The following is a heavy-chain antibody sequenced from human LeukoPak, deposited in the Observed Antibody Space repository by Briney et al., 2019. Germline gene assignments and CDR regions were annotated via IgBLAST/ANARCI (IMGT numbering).Heavy chain of an antibody. CDR1: GFTFSSYA. CDR3: AKNFYGSGSYYNDWFDP. J-gene: IGHJ5*02. Sequence: GGSLRLSCAASGFTFSSYAMSWVRQAPGKGLEWVSAISGSGGSTYYADSVKGRFTISRDNSKNTLYLQMNSLRAEDTAVYYCAKNFYGSGSYYNDWFDPWGQGTLVTISS. V-gene: IGHV3-23*01. D-gene: IGHD3-10*01. CDR2: ISGSGGST.